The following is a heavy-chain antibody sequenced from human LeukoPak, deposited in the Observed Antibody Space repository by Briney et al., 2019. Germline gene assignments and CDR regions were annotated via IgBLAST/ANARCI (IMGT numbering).Heavy chain of an antibody. CDR3: ARGKTISATYYYDSSGYYLLAY. Sequence: GGSLRLSCAASGFTFSSYSMNWVRQAPGKGLEWVSSISSSSSYIYYADSVKGRFTISRDNAKNSLYLQMNSLRAEDTAVYYCARGKTISATYYYDSSGYYLLAYWGQGTLVTVSS. CDR1: GFTFSSYS. CDR2: ISSSSSYI. D-gene: IGHD3-22*01. V-gene: IGHV3-21*01. J-gene: IGHJ4*02.